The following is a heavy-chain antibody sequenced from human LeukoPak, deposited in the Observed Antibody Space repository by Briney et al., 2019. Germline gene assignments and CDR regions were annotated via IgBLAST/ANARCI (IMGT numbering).Heavy chain of an antibody. CDR1: GGSISSYY. V-gene: IGHV4-59*01. CDR2: NYYSGST. D-gene: IGHD3-3*01. Sequence: SETLSLTCTVSGGSISSYYWSWIRQPPGKGLEWIGYNYYSGSTNYNPSLKSRVTISVDTSRNQFFLKLNSVTAADTAVYYCARGDGYYTDIDYWGQGALVTVSS. J-gene: IGHJ4*02. CDR3: ARGDGYYTDIDY.